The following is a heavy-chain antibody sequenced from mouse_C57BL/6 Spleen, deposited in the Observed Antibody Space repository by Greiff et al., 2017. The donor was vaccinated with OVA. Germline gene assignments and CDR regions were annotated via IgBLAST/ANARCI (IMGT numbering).Heavy chain of an antibody. CDR3: TMASNYDYAMDY. V-gene: IGHV1-15*01. CDR1: GYTFTDYE. J-gene: IGHJ4*01. Sequence: LQESGAELVRPGASVTLSCKASGYTFTDYEMHWVKQTPVHGLEWIGAIDPETGGTAYNQKFKGKAILTADKSSSTAYMELRSLTSEYSAVYYCTMASNYDYAMDYWGQGTSVTVSS. D-gene: IGHD2-5*01. CDR2: IDPETGGT.